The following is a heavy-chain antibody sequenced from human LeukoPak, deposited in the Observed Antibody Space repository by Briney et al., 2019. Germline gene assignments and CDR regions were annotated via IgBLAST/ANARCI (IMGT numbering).Heavy chain of an antibody. D-gene: IGHD6-19*01. CDR1: GGSFSGYY. J-gene: IGHJ4*02. CDR3: ARGAVEPDY. CDR2: INHSGST. V-gene: IGHV4-34*01. Sequence: SETLSLTCAVYGGSFSGYYWSWIRQPPGKGLEWIGEINHSGSTNYNPSLKRRVTISVDTSKNQFSLKLSSVTAADTAVYYCARGAVEPDYWGQGTLVTVSS.